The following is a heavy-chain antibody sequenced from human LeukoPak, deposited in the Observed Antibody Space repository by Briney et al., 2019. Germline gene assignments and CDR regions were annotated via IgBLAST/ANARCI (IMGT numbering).Heavy chain of an antibody. D-gene: IGHD2-8*01. V-gene: IGHV3-21*01. CDR3: GRPVYGHTGATDF. CDR2: ISSSSSYI. CDR1: GFTFSSYT. J-gene: IGHJ4*02. Sequence: PRGSLRLSCEASGFTFSSYTMNWVRQAPGKGLEWVSCISSSSSYIYYADSVKGRFTISRDNAKNSLYLQMNSLRAEDTAVYYCGRPVYGHTGATDFWGQGALVTASS.